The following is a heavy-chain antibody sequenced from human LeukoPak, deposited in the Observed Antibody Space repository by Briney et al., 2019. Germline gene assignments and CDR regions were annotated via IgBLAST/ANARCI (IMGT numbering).Heavy chain of an antibody. CDR2: ISSSGSAM. J-gene: IGHJ3*02. CDR1: GFTFSDYY. D-gene: IGHD5-18*01. Sequence: AGGSLRLSCAASGFTFSDYYMSWIRQAPGKGLEWISYISSSGSAMYYADSVKGRFTISRDNAKNPLYLQMNSLRAEDTAMYYCARDVGYRYAQMFFDIWGQGTMVTVSS. CDR3: ARDVGYRYAQMFFDI. V-gene: IGHV3-11*01.